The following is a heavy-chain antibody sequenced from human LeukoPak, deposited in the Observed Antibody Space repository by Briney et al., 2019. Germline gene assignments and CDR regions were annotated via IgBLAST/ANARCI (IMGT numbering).Heavy chain of an antibody. J-gene: IGHJ4*02. Sequence: GGSLRLSCAASGFTFSSYVMSWVRQAPGKGLEWVSAISGSGGSTYYADSVKGRFTISRDNSKNTLYLEMNSLRAEDTAIYYCAKDYADGDYNYFDCWGQGTLVTVSS. V-gene: IGHV3-23*01. CDR1: GFTFSSYV. CDR3: AKDYADGDYNYFDC. CDR2: ISGSGGST. D-gene: IGHD4-17*01.